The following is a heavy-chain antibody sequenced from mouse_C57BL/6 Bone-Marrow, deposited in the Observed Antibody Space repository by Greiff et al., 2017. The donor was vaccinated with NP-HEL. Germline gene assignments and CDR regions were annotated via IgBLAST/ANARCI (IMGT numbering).Heavy chain of an antibody. J-gene: IGHJ4*01. D-gene: IGHD1-1*01. V-gene: IGHV14-4*01. CDR3: TSYGGSDVYAMDY. Sequence: VQLQQSGAELVRPGASVKLSCTASGFNIKDDYMHWVKQRPEQGLEWIGWIDPENGDTEYASKFQGKATITADTSSNTAYLQLSSLTSEDTAVYYCTSYGGSDVYAMDYWGQGTSVTVSS. CDR1: GFNIKDDY. CDR2: IDPENGDT.